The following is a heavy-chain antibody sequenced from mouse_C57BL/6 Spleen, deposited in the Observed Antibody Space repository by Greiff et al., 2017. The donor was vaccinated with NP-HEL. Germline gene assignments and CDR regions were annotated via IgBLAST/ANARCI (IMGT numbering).Heavy chain of an antibody. J-gene: IGHJ4*01. Sequence: QVQLQQPGAELVRPGTSVKLSCKASGYTFTSYWMHWVKQRPGQGLEWIGAIDPSDSDTNYNQKLKGKAIMTVDTSTSTSYMQLSSLTSEVSAVYYCARCAGYYTRDYWGQGTSVTVSS. CDR2: IDPSDSDT. V-gene: IGHV1-59*01. CDR1: GYTFTSYW. CDR3: ARCAGYYTRDY.